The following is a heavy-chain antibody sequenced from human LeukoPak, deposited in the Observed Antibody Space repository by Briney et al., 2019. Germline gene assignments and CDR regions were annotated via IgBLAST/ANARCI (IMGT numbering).Heavy chain of an antibody. J-gene: IGHJ4*02. V-gene: IGHV3-15*01. CDR3: TTAGEWELLPPFDY. D-gene: IGHD1-26*01. CDR2: IKSKTGGGTT. CDR1: GFTFSNAW. Sequence: GGSLRLSCAASGFTFSNAWMSWVRQAPGKGLEWVGRIKSKTGGGTTDYAAPVKGRFTISRDDSKDTLYLQMNSLKTEDTAVYYCTTAGEWELLPPFDYWGQGTLVTVSS.